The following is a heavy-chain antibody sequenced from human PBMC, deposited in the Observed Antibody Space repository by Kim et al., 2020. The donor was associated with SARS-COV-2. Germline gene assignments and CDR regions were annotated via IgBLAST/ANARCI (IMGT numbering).Heavy chain of an antibody. CDR3: ASSRGGGDAFDH. CDR1: GGSISSYY. Sequence: SETLSRTCSVSGGSISSYYWSWIRQPPGKGLEWIGYIYYSGTTNYNPSLKSRVTISVDTSNNQFSLMLTSVTAADTAVYYCASSRGGGDAFDHWGQGTLVTVYS. J-gene: IGHJ4*02. CDR2: IYYSGTT. V-gene: IGHV4-59*13. D-gene: IGHD2-21*02.